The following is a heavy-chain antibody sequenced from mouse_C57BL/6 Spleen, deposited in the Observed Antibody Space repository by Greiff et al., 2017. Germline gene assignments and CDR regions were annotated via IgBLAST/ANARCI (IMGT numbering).Heavy chain of an antibody. Sequence: EVKLQESGPGLVKPSQSLSLTCSVTGYSFTSGYYWNWLRQFPGNKLEWMGYISYDGSNNYNPSLKNRISITRDTSKNQFFLKLNSVTTEDTATYYCARVGTTVVGTFDVWGTGTTVTVSS. CDR3: ARVGTTVVGTFDV. CDR2: ISYDGSN. J-gene: IGHJ1*03. CDR1: GYSFTSGYY. V-gene: IGHV3-6*01. D-gene: IGHD1-1*01.